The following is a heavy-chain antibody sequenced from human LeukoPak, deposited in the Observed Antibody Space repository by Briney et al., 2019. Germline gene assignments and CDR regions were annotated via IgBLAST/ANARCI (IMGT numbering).Heavy chain of an antibody. V-gene: IGHV3-74*01. J-gene: IGHJ4*02. CDR1: GFTIIDYW. D-gene: IGHD2-8*02. CDR2: SNSDGSSI. Sequence: GGSLRLSCAASGFTIIDYWMHWVRQAPGKGLVWVSRSNSDGSSISYADSVKGRFTISRDIAKNTLYLQMNSLRDEDTGVYYCARDWSFDYWGQGTLVTVSS. CDR3: ARDWSFDY.